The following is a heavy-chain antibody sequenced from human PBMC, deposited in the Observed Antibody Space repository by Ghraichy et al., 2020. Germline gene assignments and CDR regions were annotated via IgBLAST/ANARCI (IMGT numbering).Heavy chain of an antibody. CDR3: ARSSGSSVYYYYGMDL. V-gene: IGHV4-59*01. CDR1: GAPISYKY. J-gene: IGHJ6*02. Sequence: SETLSLTCTVSGAPISYKYWNWVRQPPGKGLEWIGYIHYSGSTNHKSSLKSRVTISVDTSKNQFSLRLTSVTAADTAVYYCARSSGSSVYYYYGMDLWGQGTTVTVSS. D-gene: IGHD1-26*01. CDR2: IHYSGST.